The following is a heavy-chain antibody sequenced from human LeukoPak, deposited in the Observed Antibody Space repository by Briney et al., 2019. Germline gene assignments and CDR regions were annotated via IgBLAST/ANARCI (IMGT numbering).Heavy chain of an antibody. D-gene: IGHD1-26*01. CDR1: GFTFSTYA. Sequence: PGGSLKLSCAASGFTFSTYAMHWVRQAPGKGLEWVAVASSDGSNKYHADSVKGRFTISRDNSKKTLYLQMNSLRAEDTAVYYCARSPTGFGSHFDYWGQGTLVTVSS. V-gene: IGHV3-30-3*01. CDR2: ASSDGSNK. J-gene: IGHJ4*02. CDR3: ARSPTGFGSHFDY.